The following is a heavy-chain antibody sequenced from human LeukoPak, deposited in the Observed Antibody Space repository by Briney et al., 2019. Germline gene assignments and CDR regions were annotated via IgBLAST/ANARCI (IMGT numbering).Heavy chain of an antibody. V-gene: IGHV4-31*03. J-gene: IGHJ4*02. Sequence: SETLSLTCTVSGGSISSGGYYWSWIRQHPGKGLEWIGYIYYSGSTYYNPSLKSRATISVDTSKNQFSLKLSSVTAADTAVYYCARVVVGWHYFDYWGQGTLVTVSS. D-gene: IGHD6-19*01. CDR1: GGSISSGGYY. CDR2: IYYSGST. CDR3: ARVVVGWHYFDY.